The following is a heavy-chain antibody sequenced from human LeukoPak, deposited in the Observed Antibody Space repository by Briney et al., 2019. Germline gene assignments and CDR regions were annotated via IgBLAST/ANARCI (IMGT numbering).Heavy chain of an antibody. CDR2: ISYDGSNK. CDR3: ARDTNPYTMIVVVDY. V-gene: IGHV3-30*04. Sequence: GGSLRLSCAASGFTFSSYAMHWVRQAPGKGLEWVAVISYDGSNKYYADSVKGRFTISRDNSKNTLYLQMNSLRAEDTVVYYCARDTNPYTMIVVVDYWGQGTLVTVSS. D-gene: IGHD3-22*01. J-gene: IGHJ4*02. CDR1: GFTFSSYA.